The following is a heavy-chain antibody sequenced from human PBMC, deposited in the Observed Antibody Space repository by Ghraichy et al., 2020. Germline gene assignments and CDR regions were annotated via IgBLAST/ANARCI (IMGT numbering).Heavy chain of an antibody. CDR3: AKEILGVVTALPNWFDP. V-gene: IGHV3-23*01. D-gene: IGHD2-21*02. Sequence: GGSLRLSCAASGFTFSSYAMSWVRQAPGKGLEWVSAISGSVGSTYYADSVKGRFTISRDNSKNTLYLQMNSLRAEDTAIYFCAKEILGVVTALPNWFDPWGPGTLVTVSS. CDR1: GFTFSSYA. CDR2: ISGSVGST. J-gene: IGHJ5*02.